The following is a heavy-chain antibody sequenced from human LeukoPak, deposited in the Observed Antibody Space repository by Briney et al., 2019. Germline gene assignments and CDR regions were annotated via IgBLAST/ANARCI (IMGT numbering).Heavy chain of an antibody. J-gene: IGHJ3*02. CDR2: ICGNGHGT. V-gene: IGHV3-64*02. CDR1: GFSFSSHA. Sequence: TGGSLRLSCAASGFSFSSHAMHWVRQAPGKGLEYVSAICGNGHGTWYGDSVKGRFSISRDNSEQMLYLQMGSLRAEDMAVYFCARASITASGPHDVHDMWGRGTMVTVSS. D-gene: IGHD6-13*01. CDR3: ARASITASGPHDVHDM.